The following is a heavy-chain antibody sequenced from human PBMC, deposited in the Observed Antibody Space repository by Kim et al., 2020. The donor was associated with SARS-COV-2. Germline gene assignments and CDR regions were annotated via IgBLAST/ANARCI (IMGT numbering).Heavy chain of an antibody. CDR1: GYTLTSYG. V-gene: IGHV1-18*01. Sequence: ASVKVSCKASGYTLTSYGISWVRQAPGQGLEWMGWVSAYYGNTTYAQNLQGRVTMTTDTSTNTAYMELRSLRSDDTAVYYCARGSRGELLFDYWGQGTLVTVSS. J-gene: IGHJ4*02. D-gene: IGHD1-7*01. CDR2: VSAYYGNT. CDR3: ARGSRGELLFDY.